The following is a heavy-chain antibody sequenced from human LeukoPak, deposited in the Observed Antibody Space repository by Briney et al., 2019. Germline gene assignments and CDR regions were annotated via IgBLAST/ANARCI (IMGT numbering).Heavy chain of an antibody. J-gene: IGHJ4*02. D-gene: IGHD3-22*01. CDR3: ARGNYYDSSGYYDY. Sequence: PGGSLRLSCAASGFTFDVYGMSWVRQAPGKGLERVSGINWNGGSTGYADSVKGRFTISRDNAKNSLYLQMNSLRAEDTALYHCARGNYYDSSGYYDYWGQGTLVTVSS. CDR1: GFTFDVYG. V-gene: IGHV3-20*01. CDR2: INWNGGST.